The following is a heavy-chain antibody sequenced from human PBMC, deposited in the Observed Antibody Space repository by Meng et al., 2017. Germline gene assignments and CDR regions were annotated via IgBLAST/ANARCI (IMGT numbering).Heavy chain of an antibody. CDR3: ARGGAASSFDY. Sequence: VQSGLWLNKSGAYGNDYCKASGYTFTSYAMKWVRQAPGQGLEWMGWINTNTGNTTYAQGFTVRFVFSLDTSVSTAYLQISSLKAEDTAVYYCARGGAASSFDYWGQGTLVTVSS. J-gene: IGHJ4*02. CDR2: INTNTGNT. D-gene: IGHD1-26*01. V-gene: IGHV7-4-1*02. CDR1: GYTFTSYA.